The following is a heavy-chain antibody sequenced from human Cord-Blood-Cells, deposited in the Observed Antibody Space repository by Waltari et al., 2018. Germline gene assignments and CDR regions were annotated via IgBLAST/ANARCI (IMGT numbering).Heavy chain of an antibody. V-gene: IGHV1-18*01. Sequence: QVQLVQSGAEVKKPGASVKVSCKASGYTFTSYGITWVRQAPGQGLEWMGWISAYNGNTNYAQKLQGRVTMTTDTSTSTAYMELRSLRSDDTAVYYCARVFRTGDYVFRGWFDPWGQGTLVTVSS. J-gene: IGHJ5*02. CDR2: ISAYNGNT. D-gene: IGHD2-8*02. CDR3: ARVFRTGDYVFRGWFDP. CDR1: GYTFTSYG.